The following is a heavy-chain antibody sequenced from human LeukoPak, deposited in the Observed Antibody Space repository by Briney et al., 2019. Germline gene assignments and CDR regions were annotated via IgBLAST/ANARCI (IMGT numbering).Heavy chain of an antibody. CDR3: ARLYGNYQNYFDY. Sequence: SETLSLTCTVSGGSISSYYWSWIRQPPGKGLEWIGYIYSSGSTNYNPSLKSRVTISVDTSKNQFSLKLRSVTAADTAVYYCARLYGNYQNYFDYWGQGTLVTVSS. CDR2: IYSSGST. V-gene: IGHV4-59*12. D-gene: IGHD1-7*01. CDR1: GGSISSYY. J-gene: IGHJ4*02.